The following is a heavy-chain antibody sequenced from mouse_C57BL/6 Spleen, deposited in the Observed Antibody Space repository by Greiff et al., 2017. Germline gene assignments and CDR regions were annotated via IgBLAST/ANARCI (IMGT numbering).Heavy chain of an antibody. Sequence: EVKLMESGGGLVKPGGSLKLSCAASGFTFSDYGMHWVRQAPEKGLEWVAYISSGSSTIYYADTVKGRFTISRDNAKNTLFLQMTSLRSEDTAMYYCARNTGSLFDYWGQGTTLTVSS. V-gene: IGHV5-17*01. CDR3: ARNTGSLFDY. CDR1: GFTFSDYG. D-gene: IGHD4-1*01. CDR2: ISSGSSTI. J-gene: IGHJ2*01.